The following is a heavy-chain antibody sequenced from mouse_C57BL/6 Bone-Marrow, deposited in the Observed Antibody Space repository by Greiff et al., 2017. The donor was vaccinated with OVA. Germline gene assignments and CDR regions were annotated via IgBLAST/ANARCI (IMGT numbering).Heavy chain of an antibody. CDR2: ISNLAYSI. CDR1: GFTFSDYG. V-gene: IGHV5-15*01. J-gene: IGHJ3*01. D-gene: IGHD2-4*01. CDR3: ARLGYDYDGVFFAY. Sequence: EVQLVESGGGLVQPGGSLKLSCAASGFTFSDYGMAWVRQAPRKGPAWVAFISNLAYSIYYADTVTGRFTISRANAKNTLYLEMSSLRSEDTAMYYCARLGYDYDGVFFAYWGQGTLVTVSA.